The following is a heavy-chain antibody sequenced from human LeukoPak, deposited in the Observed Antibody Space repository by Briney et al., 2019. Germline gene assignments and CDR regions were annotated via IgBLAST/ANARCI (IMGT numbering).Heavy chain of an antibody. CDR1: GFTLSSYA. D-gene: IGHD6-19*01. Sequence: PGGSLTLSCAASGFTLSSYAMHWVRQAPGKGLEWVAVISYDGRNKYYADSVKGRFTISRDNSKNTLYLQMNSLRAEDTAVYYCARAQWLATSYYYGMDAWGQGTTVTVSS. V-gene: IGHV3-30-3*01. CDR3: ARAQWLATSYYYGMDA. J-gene: IGHJ6*02. CDR2: ISYDGRNK.